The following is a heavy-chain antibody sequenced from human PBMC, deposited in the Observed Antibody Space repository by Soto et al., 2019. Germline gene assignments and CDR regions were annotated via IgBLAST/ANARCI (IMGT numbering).Heavy chain of an antibody. CDR3: ARSPGYSASWGYFYYGMKI. Sequence: QVQLVQSGAELKKPGASVKVSCKASGYTFTNYGISWVRQAPGQGLEWMGWINTYHGNTKYAQKLQGRVTMTNDTSTRTAYMALTSLRSDDTAVYYCARSPGYSASWGYFYYGMKIWGQGTTVIGSS. CDR1: GYTFTNYG. V-gene: IGHV1-18*01. CDR2: INTYHGNT. D-gene: IGHD6-13*01. J-gene: IGHJ6*02.